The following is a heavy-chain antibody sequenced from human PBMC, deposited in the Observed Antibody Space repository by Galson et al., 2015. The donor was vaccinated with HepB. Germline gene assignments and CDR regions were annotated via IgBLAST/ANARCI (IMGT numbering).Heavy chain of an antibody. CDR3: ARGSTNDWYFDL. J-gene: IGHJ2*01. Sequence: ETLSLTCTVSGGSISTDYWSWIRQPPGKGLEWIGYIYYIGSTNYNPSLKSRVTIPVDTSKNQVSLKLSSATAADTAVYYCARGSTNDWYFDLWGRGTLVTVSS. D-gene: IGHD5/OR15-5a*01. V-gene: IGHV4-59*01. CDR1: GGSISTDY. CDR2: IYYIGST.